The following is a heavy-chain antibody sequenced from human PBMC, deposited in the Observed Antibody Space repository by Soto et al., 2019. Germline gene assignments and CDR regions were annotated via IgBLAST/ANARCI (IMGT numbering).Heavy chain of an antibody. Sequence: GGSLRLSCTASGFTFSSYALHWVRQAPGKVLEWVSYISSSGSTIYYADSVKGRFTISRDNAKNSLYLQMYSLRAEDTAVYYCARAGSVGVVAASRAFDIWGQGTMVTVSS. CDR1: GFTFSSYA. CDR2: ISSSGSTI. J-gene: IGHJ3*02. CDR3: ARAGSVGVVAASRAFDI. D-gene: IGHD2-15*01. V-gene: IGHV3-48*03.